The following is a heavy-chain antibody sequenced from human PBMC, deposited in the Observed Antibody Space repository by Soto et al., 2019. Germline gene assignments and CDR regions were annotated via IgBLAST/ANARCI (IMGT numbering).Heavy chain of an antibody. CDR3: ARTGDIVATSDP. J-gene: IGHJ5*02. CDR2: IYYSGST. CDR1: ACSISSYY. Sequence: ETLSLTSNVSACSISSYYRRYIRQPPGKGLEWIGYIYYSGSTNYNPSLKSRVTISVDTSKNQFSLKLSSVTAADTAVYYCARTGDIVATSDPWGQGTLVTVSS. D-gene: IGHD5-12*01. V-gene: IGHV4-59*01.